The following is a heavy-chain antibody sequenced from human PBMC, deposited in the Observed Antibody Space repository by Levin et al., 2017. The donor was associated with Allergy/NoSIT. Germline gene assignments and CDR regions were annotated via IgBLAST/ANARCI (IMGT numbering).Heavy chain of an antibody. D-gene: IGHD2-8*02. CDR1: GFTFSSYW. V-gene: IGHV3-7*01. Sequence: ETLSLTCADSGFTFSSYWMSWVRQAPGKGLEWVANINQDGSERNYVDSAKGRFTISRDNAKNSLYLQMNSLRAEDTAVYYCARAGGGVFDYWGQGTLVTVSS. J-gene: IGHJ4*02. CDR2: INQDGSER. CDR3: ARAGGGVFDY.